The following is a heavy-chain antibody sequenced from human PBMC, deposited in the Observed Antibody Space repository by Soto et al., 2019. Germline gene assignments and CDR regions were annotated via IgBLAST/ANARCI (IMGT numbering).Heavy chain of an antibody. CDR1: GDSISDSRW. Sequence: QVQLQESGPGLVKPSGTLSLTCAVSGDSISDSRWWSWVRRPPGKGLEWVGEISHRGNTNYNTSLKSRVTMSIDKAKNQFSLNLTSVTAADTAVYYCARVISSREEYFDYWGQGTLVTVSP. J-gene: IGHJ4*02. V-gene: IGHV4-4*02. CDR2: ISHRGNT. D-gene: IGHD2-2*01. CDR3: ARVISSREEYFDY.